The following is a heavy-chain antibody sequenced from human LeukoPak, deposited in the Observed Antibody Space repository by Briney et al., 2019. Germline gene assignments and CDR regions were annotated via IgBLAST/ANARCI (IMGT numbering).Heavy chain of an antibody. D-gene: IGHD3-22*01. V-gene: IGHV3-23*01. Sequence: GGSLRLSCAASGFTFSSYAVSWVRRAPGKGLEWVSAITSTGGTTYYAGSVKGRFTISRDNSKNTLYLQMNSLRAEDTAIYYCAKDRHDYDSVGPRGDFWGQGTLVTVSS. CDR3: AKDRHDYDSVGPRGDF. CDR2: ITSTGGTT. CDR1: GFTFSSYA. J-gene: IGHJ4*02.